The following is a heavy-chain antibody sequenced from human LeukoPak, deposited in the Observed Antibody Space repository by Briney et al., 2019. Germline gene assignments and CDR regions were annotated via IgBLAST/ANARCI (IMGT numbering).Heavy chain of an antibody. D-gene: IGHD3-22*01. CDR2: ISAYNGNT. V-gene: IGHV1-18*01. CDR1: GYTFTSYG. J-gene: IGHJ3*02. CDR3: ARDQTYYYDSSGYPDAFDI. Sequence: ASVKVSCKASGYTFTSYGISWVRQAPGQGLEWMGWISAYNGNTNYAQKLQGRVTMTRDTSISTAYMELSRLRSDDTAVYYCARDQTYYYDSSGYPDAFDIWGQGTMVTVSS.